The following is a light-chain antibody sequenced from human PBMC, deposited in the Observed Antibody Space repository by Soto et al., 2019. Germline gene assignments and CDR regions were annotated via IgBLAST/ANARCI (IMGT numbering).Light chain of an antibody. CDR1: SSNIGSEY. V-gene: IGLV1-47*01. Sequence: QSVLTQPPSASGTPGPRVTISCSGSSSNIGSEYVVWYPHLPGTAPKLLIYRNNQRPSGVPDRFAGSKSGTSASLAISGLRSEDEADYYCASRDDSLSGHWVFGGGTKLTVL. CDR3: ASRDDSLSGHWV. J-gene: IGLJ3*02. CDR2: RNN.